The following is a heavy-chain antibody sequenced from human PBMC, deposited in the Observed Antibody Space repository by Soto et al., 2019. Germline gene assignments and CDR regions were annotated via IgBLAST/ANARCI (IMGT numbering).Heavy chain of an antibody. CDR2: ISWNTGTI. CDR3: AKDIGPTVTTRDDYFDY. D-gene: IGHD4-17*01. V-gene: IGHV3-9*01. J-gene: IGHJ4*02. CDR1: GFTFEDYA. Sequence: EVQLVEFGGGLVQPGRYLRLSCVASGFTFEDYAMHWVRQAPGKGLEWVSGISWNTGTIGQADSVKGRFTISRDNANNFLYLQMNSLRAEDTALYYCAKDIGPTVTTRDDYFDYWGQGTLVTVSS.